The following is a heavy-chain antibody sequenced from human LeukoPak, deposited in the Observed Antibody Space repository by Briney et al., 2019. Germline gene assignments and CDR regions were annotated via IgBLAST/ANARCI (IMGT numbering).Heavy chain of an antibody. J-gene: IGHJ3*02. V-gene: IGHV4-61*01. CDR2: IYYSGNT. Sequence: SETLSLTCTVSGGSISSSSYYWSWIRQPPGKGLEWIGYIYYSGNTNYNPSLKSRVTISVDTSKNQFSLRLSSVTAADTAVYYCARSYCGGGSCGAFDIWGQGTMVTVSS. CDR3: ARSYCGGGSCGAFDI. CDR1: GGSISSSSYY. D-gene: IGHD2-15*01.